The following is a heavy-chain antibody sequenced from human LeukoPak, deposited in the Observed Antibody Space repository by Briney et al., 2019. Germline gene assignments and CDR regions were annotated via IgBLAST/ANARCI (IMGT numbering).Heavy chain of an antibody. CDR2: IYYSGST. J-gene: IGHJ3*02. CDR1: GGSISSGGYY. V-gene: IGHV4-31*03. Sequence: SETLSLTCTVSGGSISSGGYYWSWIRLHPGKGLEWIGYIYYSGSTYYNPSLKSRVTISVDTSKNQFSLKLSSVTAADTAVYYCAAMTTVVRGRDAFDIWGQGTMATVSS. CDR3: AAMTTVVRGRDAFDI. D-gene: IGHD4-23*01.